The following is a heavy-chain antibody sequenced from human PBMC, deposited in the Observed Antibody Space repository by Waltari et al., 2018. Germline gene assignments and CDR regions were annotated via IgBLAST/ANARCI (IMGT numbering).Heavy chain of an antibody. CDR1: GFPFTSYG. J-gene: IGHJ4*02. Sequence: QVQLVESGGGVVQPGRSLRLSCAVSGFPFTSYGMHWVRQAPGKGLEWVAVMWYDGSNQYYADSVKGRFTISRDISKSTLYLQMNSLGPQDTAVYYCARQGYSGSSLTYDYWGQGTLVTVSS. CDR2: MWYDGSNQ. D-gene: IGHD6-13*01. CDR3: ARQGYSGSSLTYDY. V-gene: IGHV3-33*01.